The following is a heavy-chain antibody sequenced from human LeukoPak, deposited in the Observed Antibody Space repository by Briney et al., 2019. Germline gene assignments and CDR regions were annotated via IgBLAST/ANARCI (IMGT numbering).Heavy chain of an antibody. CDR2: ISSGSNYI. J-gene: IGHJ4*02. V-gene: IGHV3-21*01. CDR3: ARDLRL. CDR1: GFTFSNYN. Sequence: GGSLRLSCAASGFTFSNYNMNWVRQAPGKGLEWVSSISSGSNYIYYADSVKGRFTISRDNAKNSLYLQMNSLRADDAAVYYCARDLRLWGEGTLVTV.